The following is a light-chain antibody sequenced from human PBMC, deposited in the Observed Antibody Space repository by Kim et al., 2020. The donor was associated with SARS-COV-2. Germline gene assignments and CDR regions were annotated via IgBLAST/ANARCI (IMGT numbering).Light chain of an antibody. J-gene: IGKJ2*01. CDR2: RAS. CDR3: QQYHSAPNT. V-gene: IGKV1-5*03. Sequence: ASGGDRVTITCRASQSISIWLAWYQQKPGKAPKFLIYRASTLESGVPSRFSGSGSETEFSLTISSLQPDDFATYYCQQYHSAPNTFGQGTKLEI. CDR1: QSISIW.